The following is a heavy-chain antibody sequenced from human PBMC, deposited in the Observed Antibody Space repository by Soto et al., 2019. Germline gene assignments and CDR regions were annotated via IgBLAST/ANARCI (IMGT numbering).Heavy chain of an antibody. Sequence: QITLKASGPTLVKPTQTLTLTCTFPGFSFSSIGEGVGWIRQPPGKALEWLALIYWDDDKRFSPSLKSRLTITKDTSKTQVVLTMTNMDPVDTATYYCVQSRCGGDCLQSYSSHSYYGLDVWGQGTTVTVSS. CDR2: IYWDDDK. D-gene: IGHD2-21*02. CDR1: GFSFSSIGEG. V-gene: IGHV2-5*02. CDR3: VQSRCGGDCLQSYSSHSYYGLDV. J-gene: IGHJ6*02.